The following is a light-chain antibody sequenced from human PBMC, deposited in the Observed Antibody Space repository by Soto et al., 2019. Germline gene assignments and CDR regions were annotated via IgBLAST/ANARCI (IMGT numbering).Light chain of an antibody. CDR3: QQYYSAPRVT. CDR1: QDISNY. Sequence: DIQMTQSPSSLSASVGDRVTITCRASQDISNYLAWYQQKPGEVPKLLMYAASTLQSGVPSRFSGSGSGTDFTLTISSLQPEDVATFFCQQYYSAPRVTFGPGTKVDIK. V-gene: IGKV1-27*01. CDR2: AAS. J-gene: IGKJ3*01.